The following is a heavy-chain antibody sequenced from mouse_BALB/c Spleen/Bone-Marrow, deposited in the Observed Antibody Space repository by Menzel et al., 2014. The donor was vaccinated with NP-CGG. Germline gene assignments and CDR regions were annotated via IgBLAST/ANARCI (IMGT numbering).Heavy chain of an antibody. CDR3: TRDPYYYGSSYAMNY. CDR1: GFTFSSYT. J-gene: IGHJ4*01. V-gene: IGHV5-6-4*01. D-gene: IGHD1-1*01. CDR2: ISSGGSYT. Sequence: EVKLVESGGGLVKTGGSLKLSCAASGFTFSSYTMSWVRQTPEKRLEWVATISSGGSYTYYPDSVKGRFTISRDNAKNTLYLQMSSLKSEDTAMYYCTRDPYYYGSSYAMNYWGQGASVTISS.